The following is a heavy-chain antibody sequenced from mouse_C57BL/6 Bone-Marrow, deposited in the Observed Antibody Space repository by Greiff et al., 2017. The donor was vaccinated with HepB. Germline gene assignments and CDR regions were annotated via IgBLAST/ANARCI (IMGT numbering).Heavy chain of an antibody. V-gene: IGHV5-17*01. J-gene: IGHJ3*01. CDR1: GFTFSDYG. D-gene: IGHD4-1*01. CDR3: AALTGDAY. CDR2: ISSGSSTI. Sequence: EVQLVESGGGLVKPGGSLKLSCAASGFTFSDYGMHWVRQAPEKGLEWVAYISSGSSTIYYADTVKGRFTISRDNAKNTRFLQMTSLRSEDTAMYYCAALTGDAYWGQGTLVTVSA.